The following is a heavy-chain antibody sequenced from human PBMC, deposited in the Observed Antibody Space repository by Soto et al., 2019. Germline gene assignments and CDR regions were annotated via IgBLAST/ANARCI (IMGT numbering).Heavy chain of an antibody. D-gene: IGHD2-21*02. CDR3: ARESLREVTGFFES. CDR2: ISPNNGNT. CDR1: GYAFITYG. V-gene: IGHV1-18*01. J-gene: IGHJ4*02. Sequence: QVQLVQSGAEVKNPGASVKVSCTASGYAFITYGLSWVRQAPGQGLEWVGWISPNNGNTKSAQKLQGRVTMTTDTSASTAYMELRSLRSDDTAVYYCARESLREVTGFFESWGQGTLVTVSS.